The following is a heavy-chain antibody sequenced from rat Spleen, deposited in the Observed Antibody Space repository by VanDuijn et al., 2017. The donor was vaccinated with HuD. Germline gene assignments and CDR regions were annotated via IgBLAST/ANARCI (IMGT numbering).Heavy chain of an antibody. J-gene: IGHJ2*01. V-gene: IGHV5-29*01. CDR2: ISYDGSST. Sequence: EVQLVESDGGLVQPGRSLKLSCAASGFTFSDYYMAWVRQAPTTGLEWVATISYDGSSTYYRDSVKGRFTISRDNAKNTLYLQMDSLRSEDTAIYYCARAHATGVPFDFWGQGVMVTVSS. D-gene: IGHD1-11*01. CDR3: ARAHATGVPFDF. CDR1: GFTFSDYY.